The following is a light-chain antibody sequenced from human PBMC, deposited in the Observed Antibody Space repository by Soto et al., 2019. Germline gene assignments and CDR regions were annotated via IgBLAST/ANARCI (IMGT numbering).Light chain of an antibody. Sequence: EIVLTQSPATLSLSPGERATLSCRASQSVSSYLAWYQQKPGQAPRLLIYDASNRATGIPTRFSGSGSGTDFTLTISSLEPEDLAVYYCQQRSNWRRLAFGGGTKVQIK. V-gene: IGKV3-11*01. CDR1: QSVSSY. J-gene: IGKJ4*01. CDR2: DAS. CDR3: QQRSNWRRLA.